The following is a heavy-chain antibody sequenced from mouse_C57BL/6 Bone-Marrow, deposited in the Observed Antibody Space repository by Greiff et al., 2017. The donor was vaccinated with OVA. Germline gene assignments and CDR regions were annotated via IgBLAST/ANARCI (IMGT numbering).Heavy chain of an antibody. J-gene: IGHJ1*03. CDR3: VRTGTGWYFDV. D-gene: IGHD4-1*01. CDR1: GYTFTSYW. Sequence: VPLPHPGSALVQPVASVKLSCKASGYTFTSYWMHWVKQRPGQGLEWIGMIHPNSGSTNYNEKFKSKATLTVDKSSSTAYMQLSSLTSEDSAVYYCVRTGTGWYFDVWGTGTTVTVSS. CDR2: IHPNSGST. V-gene: IGHV1-64*01.